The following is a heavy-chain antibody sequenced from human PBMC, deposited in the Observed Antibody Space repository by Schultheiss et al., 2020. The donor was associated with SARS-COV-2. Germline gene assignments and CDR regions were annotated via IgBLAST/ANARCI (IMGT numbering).Heavy chain of an antibody. D-gene: IGHD3-3*01. CDR1: GGTFSSYA. Sequence: SVKVSCKASGGTFSSYAISWVRQAPGQGLEWMGGIIPIFGTANYAQKFQGRVTITADESTSTAYMELSSLRSEDTAVYYCAAYDFWSTYGMDVWGQGTTVTVSS. CDR3: AAYDFWSTYGMDV. V-gene: IGHV1-69*13. J-gene: IGHJ6*02. CDR2: IIPIFGTA.